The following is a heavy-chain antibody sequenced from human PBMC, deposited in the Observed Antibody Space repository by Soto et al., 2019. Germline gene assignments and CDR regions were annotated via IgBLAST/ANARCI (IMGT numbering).Heavy chain of an antibody. J-gene: IGHJ4*02. Sequence: GGSLRLSCAASGFTFSSYGMSWVRQAPGKGLEWVSGISSSGGNTYYADSVKGRLTISRDNSKDTLYLQMNSLRAEDTAVFYCAKVGTAGRYYFDYWGQGTLVTVSS. CDR2: ISSSGGNT. CDR1: GFTFSSYG. D-gene: IGHD6-25*01. CDR3: AKVGTAGRYYFDY. V-gene: IGHV3-23*01.